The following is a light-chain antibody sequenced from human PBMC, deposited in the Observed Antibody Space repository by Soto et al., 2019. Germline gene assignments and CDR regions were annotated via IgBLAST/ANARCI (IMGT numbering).Light chain of an antibody. V-gene: IGLV2-14*01. CDR1: SSDVGGYNF. CDR3: SSSTTGNTVI. CDR2: GVT. Sequence: QSALTQPASVSGSPGQSITISCTGTSSDVGGYNFVAWYQHHPGKAPKLMIYGVTTRPSGVTNRFSGSKSGTTASLTISALQADDEADYYCSSSTTGNTVIFGGGTKLTVL. J-gene: IGLJ2*01.